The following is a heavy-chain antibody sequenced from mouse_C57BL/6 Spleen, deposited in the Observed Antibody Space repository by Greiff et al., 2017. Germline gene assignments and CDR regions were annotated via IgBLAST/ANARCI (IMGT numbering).Heavy chain of an antibody. CDR1: GYTFTSYW. Sequence: VNLVESGAELAKPGASVKLSCKASGYTFTSYWMHWVKQRPGQGLEWIGYINPSSGYTKYNQKFKDKATLTADKSSSTAYMQLSSLTYEDSAVYYCARKATVVEGNFDVWGTGTTVTVSS. CDR3: ARKATVVEGNFDV. D-gene: IGHD1-1*01. CDR2: INPSSGYT. V-gene: IGHV1-7*01. J-gene: IGHJ1*03.